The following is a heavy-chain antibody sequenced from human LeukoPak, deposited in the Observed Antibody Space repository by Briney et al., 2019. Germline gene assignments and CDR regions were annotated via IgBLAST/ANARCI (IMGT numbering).Heavy chain of an antibody. CDR2: IIPILGIA. J-gene: IGHJ4*02. CDR3: ARDQLPDRYYDSSGYYPCDY. V-gene: IGHV1-69*04. D-gene: IGHD3-22*01. Sequence: SVKVSCMASGGTFSSYAISWVRQAPGQGLEWMGRIIPILGIANYAQKFQGRVTITADKSTSTAYMELSSLRSEDTAVYYCARDQLPDRYYDSSGYYPCDYWGQGTLVTVSS. CDR1: GGTFSSYA.